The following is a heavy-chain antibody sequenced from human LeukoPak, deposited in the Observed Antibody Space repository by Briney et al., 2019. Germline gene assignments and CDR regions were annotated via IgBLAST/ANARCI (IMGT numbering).Heavy chain of an antibody. CDR1: GYTFTNYD. J-gene: IGHJ4*02. Sequence: ASVKVSCKASGYTFTNYDINWVRQATGQGLEWMGWMNPNSGNTGYAQKFQGRVTITRNTSINTAYMELSRLRSDDTAVYYCARSPHILTGENFDYWGQGTLVTVSS. V-gene: IGHV1-8*03. D-gene: IGHD3-9*01. CDR3: ARSPHILTGENFDY. CDR2: MNPNSGNT.